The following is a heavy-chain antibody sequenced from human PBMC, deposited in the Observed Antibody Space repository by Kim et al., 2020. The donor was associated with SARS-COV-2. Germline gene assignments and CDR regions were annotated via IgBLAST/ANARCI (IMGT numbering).Heavy chain of an antibody. CDR2: IYDSGTT. Sequence: SETLSLTCTVSGGSLKNGIDYWTWIRQPPGKALEWIGFIYDSGTTNYNPSLKSRVSISVDTSKNQFSLQLRSVTGADTAVYYCARGGASVGYDILTGYSDHWSQGPLVTVSS. CDR3: ARGGASVGYDILTGYSDH. D-gene: IGHD3-9*01. V-gene: IGHV4-61*01. CDR1: GGSLKNGIDY. J-gene: IGHJ4*02.